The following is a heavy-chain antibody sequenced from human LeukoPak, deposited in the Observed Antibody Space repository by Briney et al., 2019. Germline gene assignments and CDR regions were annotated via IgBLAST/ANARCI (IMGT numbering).Heavy chain of an antibody. CDR3: VKQWLADYYYGMDV. Sequence: SGGSLRLSCAASGFTFSSYAMSWVRQAPGKGLEWVSSITSSGGSTYYADSVKGRFTISRDNSKNTLYLQMNSLRAADTAVYYFVKQWLADYYYGMDVWGQGTTVTVSS. CDR1: GFTFSSYA. CDR2: ITSSGGST. D-gene: IGHD6-19*01. J-gene: IGHJ6*02. V-gene: IGHV3-23*01.